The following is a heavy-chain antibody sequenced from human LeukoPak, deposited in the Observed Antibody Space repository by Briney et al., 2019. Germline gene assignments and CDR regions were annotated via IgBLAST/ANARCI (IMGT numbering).Heavy chain of an antibody. CDR3: ARKSGWYAYYFDY. Sequence: PSETLSLTCAVYGGSFSGYYWSWIRQPPGKGLEWIGEINHSGSTNYNPSLKSRVTISVDTSKNQFPLKLSSVTAADTAVYYCARKSGWYAYYFDYWGQGTLVTVSS. J-gene: IGHJ4*02. CDR2: INHSGST. D-gene: IGHD6-19*01. CDR1: GGSFSGYY. V-gene: IGHV4-34*01.